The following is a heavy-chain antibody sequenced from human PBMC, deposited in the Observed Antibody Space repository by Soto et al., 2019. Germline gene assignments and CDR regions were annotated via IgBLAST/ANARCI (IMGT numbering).Heavy chain of an antibody. Sequence: QLQLQESGPGLVKPSETLSLTCTVSGGSISSSSYYWGWIRQPPGKGLEWIGGIYYCGSTYYNPSLKSRVTISVDTSKNQFSLKLSSVTAADTAVYYCASPRRYCSGGSCRYGDAFDIWGQGTMVTVSS. J-gene: IGHJ3*02. D-gene: IGHD2-15*01. CDR2: IYYCGST. CDR3: ASPRRYCSGGSCRYGDAFDI. CDR1: GGSISSSSYY. V-gene: IGHV4-39*01.